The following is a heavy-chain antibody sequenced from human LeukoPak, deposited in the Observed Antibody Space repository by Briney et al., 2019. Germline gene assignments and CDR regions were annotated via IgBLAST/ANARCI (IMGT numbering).Heavy chain of an antibody. J-gene: IGHJ5*02. CDR1: GGSISSYY. CDR2: IYYSGST. D-gene: IGHD2-15*01. Sequence: PSETLSLTCTVSGGSISSYYWSWIRQPPGKGLEWIGYIYYSGSTNYNPSLKSRVTISVDTSKNQFSLKLSSVTAADTAVYYCARGGSGGSWFDPWGQGTLVTVSS. V-gene: IGHV4-59*08. CDR3: ARGGSGGSWFDP.